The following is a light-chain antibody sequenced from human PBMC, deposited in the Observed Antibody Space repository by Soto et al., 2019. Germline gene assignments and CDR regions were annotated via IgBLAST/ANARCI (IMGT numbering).Light chain of an antibody. V-gene: IGLV2-14*01. CDR2: EVS. J-gene: IGLJ2*01. CDR3: ASYTRTTTLV. CDR1: SSDVGGYNY. Sequence: QSALTQPASVSGSPGQSITISCTGTSSDVGGYNYVSWYQQSPGKAPKLMIHEVSNRPSGVSNRFSGSKSGNTASLTISGLQAEDEADYYCASYTRTTTLVFGGGTKLTVL.